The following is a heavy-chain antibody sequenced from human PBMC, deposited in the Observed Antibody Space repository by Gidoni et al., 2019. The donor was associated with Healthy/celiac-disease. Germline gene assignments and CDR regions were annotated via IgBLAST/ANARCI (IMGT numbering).Heavy chain of an antibody. V-gene: IGHV3-7*01. CDR2: IKQDGSEK. CDR1: GFTFSSYW. D-gene: IGHD5-18*01. J-gene: IGHJ3*02. CDR3: ARAAATYRLFVDTAMANSAFDI. Sequence: EVQLVESGGGLVQPGGSLRLSCAASGFTFSSYWMSWVRQAPGKGLEWVANIKQDGSEKYYVDSVKGRFTISRDNAKNSLYLQMNSLRAEDTAVYYCARAAATYRLFVDTAMANSAFDIWGQGTMVTVSS.